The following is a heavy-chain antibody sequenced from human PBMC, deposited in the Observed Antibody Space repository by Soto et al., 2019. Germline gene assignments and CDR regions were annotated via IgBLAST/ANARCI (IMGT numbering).Heavy chain of an antibody. Sequence: SETLSLTCTVSGGSISSYYWSWIWQPPGKGLEWIGYIYYSGSTNYNPSLKSRVTISVDTSKNQFSLKLSSVTAADTAVYYCARENYYGSGSYTLNWFDPWGQGTLVTVSS. D-gene: IGHD3-10*01. CDR3: ARENYYGSGSYTLNWFDP. V-gene: IGHV4-59*01. CDR1: GGSISSYY. J-gene: IGHJ5*02. CDR2: IYYSGST.